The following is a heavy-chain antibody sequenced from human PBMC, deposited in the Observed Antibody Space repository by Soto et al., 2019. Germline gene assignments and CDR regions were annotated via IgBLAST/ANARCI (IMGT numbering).Heavy chain of an antibody. CDR2: IYYSGST. D-gene: IGHD2-21*02. Sequence: SETLSLTCTVSGGSISSSSYYWGWIRQPPGKGLEWIGSIYYSGSTYYNPSLKSRVTISVDTSKNQFSLKLSSVTAADTAVYYCARETKMTASFDYWGQGTLVTVSS. J-gene: IGHJ4*02. CDR3: ARETKMTASFDY. V-gene: IGHV4-39*02. CDR1: GGSISSSSYY.